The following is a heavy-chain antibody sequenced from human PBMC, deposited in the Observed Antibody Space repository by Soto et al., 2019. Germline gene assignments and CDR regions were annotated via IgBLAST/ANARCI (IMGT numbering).Heavy chain of an antibody. CDR1: RGSVSSSNW. Sequence: QVQLQESGPGLVKPSGTLSLTCAVSRGSVSSSNWWSWVRQPPGKGLEWIGEIYHSGSTKYNPSLRSRVTISVDKSKNQVSLKLSSVTAADTAVYYCARSVDYIWGSYPDYWGQGTLVTVSS. D-gene: IGHD3-16*01. CDR3: ARSVDYIWGSYPDY. J-gene: IGHJ4*02. V-gene: IGHV4-4*02. CDR2: IYHSGST.